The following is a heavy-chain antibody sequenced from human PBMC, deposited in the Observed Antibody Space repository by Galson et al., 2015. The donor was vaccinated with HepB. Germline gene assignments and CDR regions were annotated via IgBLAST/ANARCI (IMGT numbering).Heavy chain of an antibody. J-gene: IGHJ4*02. CDR1: GFTFSSYA. CDR2: ISYDGSNK. CDR3: ARLVVAATRDFDY. V-gene: IGHV3-30*04. Sequence: SLRLSCAASGFTFSSYAMHWVRQAPGKGLEWVAVISYDGSNKYYADSVKGRFTISRDNSKNTLYLQINSLRAEDTAVYYCARLVVAATRDFDYWGQGTLVTVSS. D-gene: IGHD2-15*01.